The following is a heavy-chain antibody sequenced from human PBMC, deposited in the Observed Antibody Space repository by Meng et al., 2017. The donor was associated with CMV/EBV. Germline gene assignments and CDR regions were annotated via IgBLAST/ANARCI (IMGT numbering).Heavy chain of an antibody. D-gene: IGHD3-22*01. J-gene: IGHJ1*01. CDR2: INHSGST. CDR1: GGAFSGYS. Sequence: CAVFGGAFSGYSWSWIRRPPGKGLGWIGEINHSGSTTYNPSLKSRVTISVDTSKNQFSLKLSSVTAADTAVYYCARGDSSSGYAPQHWGQGTLVTVSS. CDR3: ARGDSSSGYAPQH. V-gene: IGHV4-34*01.